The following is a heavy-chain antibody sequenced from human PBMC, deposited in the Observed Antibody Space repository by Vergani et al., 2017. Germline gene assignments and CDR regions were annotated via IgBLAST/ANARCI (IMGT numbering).Heavy chain of an antibody. Sequence: QLQLQQSGPGLVKPSETLFLTCTVSADSISSGSYYWGWIRQPPGKSLEWIGSIYYSGLTYYNPSLKSRVAISVDTSKNQFSLKLSSVTAADTAVYYCARSRIYYGAGSPDYWGQGTLVTVSS. CDR3: ARSRIYYGAGSPDY. CDR2: IYYSGLT. J-gene: IGHJ4*02. V-gene: IGHV4-39*07. CDR1: ADSISSGSYY. D-gene: IGHD3-10*01.